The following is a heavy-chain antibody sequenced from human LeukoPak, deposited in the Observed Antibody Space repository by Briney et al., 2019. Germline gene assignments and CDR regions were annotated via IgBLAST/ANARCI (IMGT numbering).Heavy chain of an antibody. CDR3: ARVEEYCSGTRCHARFQY. J-gene: IGHJ4*02. CDR2: IYSSGNT. CDR1: GGSISSGGYY. Sequence: SQTLSLTCTVSGGSISSGGYYWSWIRQHPGEGLDWMGYIYSSGNTYYNPSLKSRISISLDTSKNQFSLKLSSVTAADTALYYCARVEEYCSGTRCHARFQYWGQGTPVTVSS. V-gene: IGHV4-31*03. D-gene: IGHD2-2*01.